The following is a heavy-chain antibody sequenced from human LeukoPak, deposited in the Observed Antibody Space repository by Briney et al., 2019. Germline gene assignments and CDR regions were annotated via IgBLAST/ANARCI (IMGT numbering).Heavy chain of an antibody. V-gene: IGHV4-30-4*01. J-gene: IGHJ4*02. CDR2: IYYSGST. D-gene: IGHD2-15*01. Sequence: SETLSLTCTVSGGSISSGDYYWSWIRQPPGKGLEWIGYIYYSGSTYYNPSLKSRVTISVDTSRNQFSLKLSSVTAADTAVYYCARGACSGGSCQLDYWGQGTLVTVSS. CDR1: GGSISSGDYY. CDR3: ARGACSGGSCQLDY.